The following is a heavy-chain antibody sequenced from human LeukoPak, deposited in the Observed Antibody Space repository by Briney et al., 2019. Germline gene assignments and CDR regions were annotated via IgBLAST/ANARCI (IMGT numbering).Heavy chain of an antibody. D-gene: IGHD2-15*01. CDR1: GYTFTNYG. J-gene: IGHJ4*02. Sequence: ASVKASCKASGYTFTNYGFTWVRQAPGQGLEWMGWISGDSGNTNYAQNLQGRVTMTTETSTSTAYMELRSLRSDDTAVYYCARAGYSSGGSWYPGAFDYRGQGTLVTVSS. CDR3: ARAGYSSGGSWYPGAFDY. CDR2: ISGDSGNT. V-gene: IGHV1-18*01.